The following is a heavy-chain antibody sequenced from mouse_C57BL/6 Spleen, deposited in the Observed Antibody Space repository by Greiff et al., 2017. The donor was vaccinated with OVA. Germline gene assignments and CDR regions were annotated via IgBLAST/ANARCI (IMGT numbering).Heavy chain of an antibody. Sequence: VQLQQSGAELVKPGASVKLSCTASGFNIKDYYMHWVKQRTEQGLEWIGRIDPEDGETKYAPKFQGKATITADTASNTAYLPLSSLTSEDTAVYYCAHYDSKGWFAYWGQGTLVTVSA. CDR3: AHYDSKGWFAY. D-gene: IGHD1-1*01. CDR1: GFNIKDYY. CDR2: IDPEDGET. V-gene: IGHV14-2*01. J-gene: IGHJ3*01.